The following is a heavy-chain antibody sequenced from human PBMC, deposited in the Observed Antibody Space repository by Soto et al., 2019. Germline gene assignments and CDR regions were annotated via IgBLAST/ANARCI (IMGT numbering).Heavy chain of an antibody. D-gene: IGHD6-13*01. CDR2: INHSGST. V-gene: IGHV4-34*01. CDR3: ARAAAAGTRSSSGHWFDP. J-gene: IGHJ5*02. Sequence: SETLSLTCAVYGGSFSGYCWSWIRQPPGEGLEWIGEINHSGSTNYNPSLKSRVTISVDTSKNQFSLKLSSVTAADTAVYYCARAAAAGTRSSSGHWFDPWGQGTLVTVSS. CDR1: GGSFSGYC.